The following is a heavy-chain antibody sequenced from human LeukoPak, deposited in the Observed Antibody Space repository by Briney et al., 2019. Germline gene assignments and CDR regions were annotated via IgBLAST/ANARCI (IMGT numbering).Heavy chain of an antibody. J-gene: IGHJ4*02. CDR3: ARGPDTYGSEHFDY. Sequence: GGSLRLSCATTGFTFSTYWMSWVRQAPGKGLEWVANINEDGSEKYYVDSVKGRFTISRDNSKNTLYLQMNSLRAEDTAVYYCARGPDTYGSEHFDYRGQGTLVTVSS. D-gene: IGHD3-10*01. V-gene: IGHV3-7*03. CDR2: INEDGSEK. CDR1: GFTFSTYW.